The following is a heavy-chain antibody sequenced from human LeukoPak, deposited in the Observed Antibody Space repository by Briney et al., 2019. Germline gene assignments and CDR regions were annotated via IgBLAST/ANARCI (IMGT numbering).Heavy chain of an antibody. J-gene: IGHJ3*02. Sequence: PGGTLRLSCAAPGFTFSSYGMHWVRQAPGKGLEWVAVISYDGSNKYYADSVKGRFTISRDNSKHTLYLQMGSLRAEDMAVYYCARDLYGDYGSGDAFDIWGQGTMVTVSS. CDR1: GFTFSSYG. CDR2: ISYDGSNK. V-gene: IGHV3-30*03. CDR3: ARDLYGDYGSGDAFDI. D-gene: IGHD4-17*01.